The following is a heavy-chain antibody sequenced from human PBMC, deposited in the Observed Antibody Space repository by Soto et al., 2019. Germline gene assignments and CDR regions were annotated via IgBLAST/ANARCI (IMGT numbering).Heavy chain of an antibody. Sequence: ASVKVSCKASGYTFTSYGISWVRQAPGQGLEWMGWISAYNGNTNYAQKLQGRVTMTTDTSTSTAYMELRSLRSDDTAVYYCARGASSDWNYAEPDYYYGMDVWGQGTTVTVSS. CDR2: ISAYNGNT. CDR1: GYTFTSYG. J-gene: IGHJ6*02. D-gene: IGHD1-7*01. V-gene: IGHV1-18*01. CDR3: ARGASSDWNYAEPDYYYGMDV.